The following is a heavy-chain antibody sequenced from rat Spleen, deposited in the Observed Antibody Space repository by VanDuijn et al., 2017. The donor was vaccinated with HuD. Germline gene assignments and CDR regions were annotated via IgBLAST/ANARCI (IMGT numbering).Heavy chain of an antibody. CDR1: DYSITSNY. V-gene: IGHV3-1*01. CDR3: AKTTVAYYYVMDA. CDR2: ISYSGST. Sequence: EVRLQESGPGLVKPSQSLSLTCSVTDYSITSNYWDWIRKFPGNKMEWIGHISYSGSTNYNPSLKSRISITRDTSKNQFFLQVNSVTTEDTATYYCAKTTVAYYYVMDAWGQGASVTVSS. D-gene: IGHD1-3*01. J-gene: IGHJ4*01.